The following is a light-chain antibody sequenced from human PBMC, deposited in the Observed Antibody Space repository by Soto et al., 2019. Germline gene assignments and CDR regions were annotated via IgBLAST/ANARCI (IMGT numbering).Light chain of an antibody. J-gene: IGLJ1*01. CDR3: QSSDGRLTTFV. CDR1: SSNIGTGYD. CDR2: GNN. Sequence: QSVLTQPPSVSAAPGQKVTISCSGSSSNIGTGYDVHWYQQLPGGAPRLLIYGNNNRPSGVPDRFSGSKSGTSASLAITGLQAEDEAVYFCQSSDGRLTTFVFGSGTKVTVL. V-gene: IGLV1-40*01.